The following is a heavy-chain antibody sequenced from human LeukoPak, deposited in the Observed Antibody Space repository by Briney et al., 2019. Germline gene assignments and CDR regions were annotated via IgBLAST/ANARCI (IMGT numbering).Heavy chain of an antibody. Sequence: PGGSLRLSCAASGFTFSDYYISWIRQAPGKGLEWVSYISSGGSPIYYADSVKGRFTISRDNAKNSLYLQMNSLRAEDTAVYYCVRAVPAAILGAFDIWGQGTMVTVSS. CDR1: GFTFSDYY. J-gene: IGHJ3*02. D-gene: IGHD2-2*02. CDR3: VRAVPAAILGAFDI. CDR2: ISSGGSPI. V-gene: IGHV3-11*04.